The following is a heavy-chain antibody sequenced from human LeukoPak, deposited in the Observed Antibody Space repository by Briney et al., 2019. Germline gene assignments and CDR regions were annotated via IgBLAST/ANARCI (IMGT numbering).Heavy chain of an antibody. Sequence: GGSLRLSCAASGFSFSSHAMSWVRQAPGKGLQWVSTISSGGGTTYYADSVKGRFTISKDNSKNTLYLQMNSLRAEDTAVYYCARYFYDSSGYPYYFDYWGQGTLVTVSS. V-gene: IGHV3-23*01. J-gene: IGHJ4*02. D-gene: IGHD3-22*01. CDR1: GFSFSSHA. CDR2: ISSGGGTT. CDR3: ARYFYDSSGYPYYFDY.